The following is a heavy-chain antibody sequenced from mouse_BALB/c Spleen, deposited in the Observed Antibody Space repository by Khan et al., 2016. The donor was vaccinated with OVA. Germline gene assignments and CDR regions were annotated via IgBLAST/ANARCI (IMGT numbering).Heavy chain of an antibody. V-gene: IGHV1-18*01. CDR2: INPKNGVT. CDR1: GYTFTEYT. Sequence: IQLVQSGPELVKPGASVKISCKTSGYTFTEYTLHWVKQSHGKSLEWIGVINPKNGVTSYNQKFKGKAKLTVVKSSSTAYMEFCSLTSEDSAVYYCARDAGRYWSQGTSVTVSS. CDR3: ARDAGRY. J-gene: IGHJ4*01. D-gene: IGHD3-3*01.